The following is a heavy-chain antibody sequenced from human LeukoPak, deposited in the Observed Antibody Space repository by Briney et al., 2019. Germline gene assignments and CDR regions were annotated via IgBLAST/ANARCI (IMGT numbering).Heavy chain of an antibody. J-gene: IGHJ6*02. V-gene: IGHV4-59*01. CDR3: AREDPQTTVPEGMDV. D-gene: IGHD4-17*01. Sequence: SETLSLTCTVSVGSISYYYGSWIRQSPGKGLEWIGYIYYSGTTNYNPSLKSRVTISVDTSKNQFSLQLRSVTAEDTAVYYCAREDPQTTVPEGMDVWGQGTTVTVSS. CDR1: VGSISYYY. CDR2: IYYSGTT.